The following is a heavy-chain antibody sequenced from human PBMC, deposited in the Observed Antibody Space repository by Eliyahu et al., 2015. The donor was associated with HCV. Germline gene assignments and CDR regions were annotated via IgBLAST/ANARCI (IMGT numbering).Heavy chain of an antibody. Sequence: EVQLVESGGGLVQPGGSLKLSCAASGFTFSGSAMHWVRQASGKGLEWVGRIRSKANNYATAYAASVKGRFTISRDDSKNTAYLQMNSLKTDDTAVYYCSRRLHNYFGMDVWGQRDHGHRLL. CDR1: GFTFSGSA. V-gene: IGHV3-73*01. J-gene: IGHJ6*04. CDR2: IRSKANNYAT. D-gene: IGHD4-11*01. CDR3: SRRLHNYFGMDV.